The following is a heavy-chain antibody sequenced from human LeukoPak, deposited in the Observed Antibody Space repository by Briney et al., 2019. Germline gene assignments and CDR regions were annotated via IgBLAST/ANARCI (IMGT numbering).Heavy chain of an antibody. J-gene: IGHJ6*03. V-gene: IGHV1-69*13. D-gene: IGHD6-13*01. CDR1: GGTFSSDA. CDR3: ARVRSIVAPGTGDYYYYMDV. Sequence: ASVKVSCKASGGTFSSDAFSWVRQAPGQGLEWMGGIIPIFGTANYAQKFQGRVTITADASASTVYMELSSLRSEDTAVYYCARVRSIVAPGTGDYYYYMDVWGKGTTVTVS. CDR2: IIPIFGTA.